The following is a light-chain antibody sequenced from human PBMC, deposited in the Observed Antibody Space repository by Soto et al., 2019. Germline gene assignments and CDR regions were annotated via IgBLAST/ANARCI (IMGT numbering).Light chain of an antibody. CDR3: QQVNSFPST. V-gene: IGKV1-39*01. CDR2: AAS. J-gene: IGKJ5*01. CDR1: QSISSY. Sequence: DIQMTQSPSSLSASVGYRVTMTCRASQSISSYLNWYQQKPGKAPKLLIYAASSLQTGVPSRFSGGGSGTDFTLTLSSLQPEDFATYYCQQVNSFPSTFGQGTRLEIK.